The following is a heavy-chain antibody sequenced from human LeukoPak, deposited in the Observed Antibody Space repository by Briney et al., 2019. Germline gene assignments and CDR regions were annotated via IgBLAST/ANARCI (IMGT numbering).Heavy chain of an antibody. CDR3: ARPGYCSSTSCYYFDY. J-gene: IGHJ4*02. CDR1: GYSFTSYW. CDR2: IYPGDSDT. D-gene: IGHD2-2*01. Sequence: GESLKISCKGSGYSFTSYWIGWVRQMPGKGLEWMGIIYPGDSDTRYSPSFQGQVTISADKSISTAYLQWSSLKASDTAMYYCARPGYCSSTSCYYFDYWGQGTLVTVSS. V-gene: IGHV5-51*01.